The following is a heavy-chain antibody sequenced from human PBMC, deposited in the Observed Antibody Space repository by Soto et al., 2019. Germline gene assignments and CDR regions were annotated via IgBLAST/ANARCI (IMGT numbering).Heavy chain of an antibody. CDR2: ISPYNGDT. CDR3: ARAGAAPYYYYGMDV. Sequence: QVQLVQSGAEVRKPGASVKVSCKASGYTFSTSGMSWLRQAPGQGLEWMGWISPYNGDTNDAPKXQXXXTXXSDTSTSTVYMELRSLRSDDTAVYYCARAGAAPYYYYGMDVWGQGTRVTVSS. V-gene: IGHV1-18*01. CDR1: GYTFSTSG. D-gene: IGHD2-15*01. J-gene: IGHJ6*02.